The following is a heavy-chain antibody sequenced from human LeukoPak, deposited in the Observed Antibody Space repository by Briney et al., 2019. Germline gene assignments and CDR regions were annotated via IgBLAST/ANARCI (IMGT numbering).Heavy chain of an antibody. V-gene: IGHV1-18*01. Sequence: ASVKVSCKASGYTFTSYGISWVRQAPGQGLEWMGWISAYNGNTNYAQKLQGRVTMTTGTSTSTAYMELSRLRSDDTAVYYCARGLYDFWSGYYYYFDYWGQGTLVTVSS. CDR1: GYTFTSYG. CDR3: ARGLYDFWSGYYYYFDY. CDR2: ISAYNGNT. D-gene: IGHD3-3*01. J-gene: IGHJ4*02.